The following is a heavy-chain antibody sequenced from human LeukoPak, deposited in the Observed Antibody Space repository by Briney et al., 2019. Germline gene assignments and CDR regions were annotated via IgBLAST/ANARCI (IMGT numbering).Heavy chain of an antibody. Sequence: GGSLRLSCAASGFTFSSYWMHWVRQAPGKGLVWVSRINSDGSTTTYADPVKGRFTISRDNAKNTLYLQMNSLRAEDTAVYYCARGGLYSYGLIDHWGQGSQVTVSS. CDR2: INSDGSTT. CDR1: GFTFSSYW. V-gene: IGHV3-74*01. J-gene: IGHJ4*02. D-gene: IGHD5-18*01. CDR3: ARGGLYSYGLIDH.